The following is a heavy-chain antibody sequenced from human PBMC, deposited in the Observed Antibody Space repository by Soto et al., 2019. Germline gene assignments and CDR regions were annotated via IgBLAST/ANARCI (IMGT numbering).Heavy chain of an antibody. J-gene: IGHJ2*01. CDR2: IYYSEIT. Sequence: CLSSYYCRYVVQRLKKRLEWIGYIYYSEITNYNPSLKSRVTISVDTSKNQYSLKLSCVTVAETGVYYCACDFLCCGDHQDRHSSPTRRAAVLW. CDR3: ACDFLCCGDHQDRHSSPTRRAAVL. D-gene: IGHD3-10*02. CDR1: CLSSYY. V-gene: IGHV4-59*13.